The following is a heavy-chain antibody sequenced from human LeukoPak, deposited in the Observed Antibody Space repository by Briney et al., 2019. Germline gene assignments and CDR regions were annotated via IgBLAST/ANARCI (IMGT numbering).Heavy chain of an antibody. J-gene: IGHJ4*02. V-gene: IGHV3-11*01. CDR1: GFPFRDYY. CDR3: ARHMVITPFDS. Sequence: RGSLRLSCAASGFPFRDYYFSWVRQAPGQGPEWLSFISASGNIIHYEDSVKGRFTISRDDAKNSVFLQMDSLRTEDTALYYCARHMVITPFDSWGQGTLVTVSS. CDR2: ISASGNII. D-gene: IGHD4/OR15-4a*01.